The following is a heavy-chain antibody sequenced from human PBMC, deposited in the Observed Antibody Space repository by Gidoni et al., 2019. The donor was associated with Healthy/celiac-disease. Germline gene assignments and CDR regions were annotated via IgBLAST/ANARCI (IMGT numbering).Heavy chain of an antibody. Sequence: QVQLVESGGGVVQPGRSLRLSCAASGFTFSSYGMHWVRQAPGKGLEWVAVISYDGSNKYYADSVKGRFTISRDNSKNTLYLQMNSLRAEDTAVYYCATVLVFPDAFDIWGQGTMVTVSS. CDR2: ISYDGSNK. D-gene: IGHD2-15*01. V-gene: IGHV3-30*03. J-gene: IGHJ3*02. CDR1: GFTFSSYG. CDR3: ATVLVFPDAFDI.